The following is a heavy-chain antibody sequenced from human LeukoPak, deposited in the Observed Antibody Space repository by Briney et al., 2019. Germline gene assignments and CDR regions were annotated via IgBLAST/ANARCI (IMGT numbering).Heavy chain of an antibody. CDR3: ARGRAVTKTSIGSGWYRVFDY. CDR1: GGSISNY. D-gene: IGHD6-19*01. V-gene: IGHV4-4*07. CDR2: IYTSGST. J-gene: IGHJ4*02. Sequence: SETLSLTCTVSGGSISNYWSWIRQPAGKGLEWIGRIYTSGSTNYNPSLKSRVTMSVDTSKNQSSLKLSSVTAADTAVYYCARGRAVTKTSIGSGWYRVFDYWGQGTLVTVSS.